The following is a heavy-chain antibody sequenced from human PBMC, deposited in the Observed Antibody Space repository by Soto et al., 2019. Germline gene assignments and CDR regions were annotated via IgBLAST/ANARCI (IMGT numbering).Heavy chain of an antibody. Sequence: EVQLVESGGGLVQPGGSLRLSCAVSGFTLSDHFMDWVRQAPGKGLEWVGRTKHKVSSYATEYAASGKGRFTISRDDSYHSPYLQMSSLRTEDTAVYYCVAYLRYYVHWGQGTLVTVSS. V-gene: IGHV3-72*01. CDR2: TKHKVSSYAT. CDR3: VAYLRYYVH. D-gene: IGHD3-10*02. J-gene: IGHJ4*02. CDR1: GFTLSDHF.